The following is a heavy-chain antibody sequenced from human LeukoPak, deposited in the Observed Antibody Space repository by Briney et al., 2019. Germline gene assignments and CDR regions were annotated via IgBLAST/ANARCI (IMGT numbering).Heavy chain of an antibody. CDR2: IYYSGST. D-gene: IGHD6-13*01. J-gene: IGHJ5*02. V-gene: IGHV4-31*03. CDR3: ARESDSSSWYSWFDP. Sequence: SETLSLTCTVSGGSISSGGYYWSWIRQHPGKGLEWIGYIYYSGSTYYNPSLKSRVTISVDTSKNQFSLKLSSVTAADTAVYYCARESDSSSWYSWFDPWGQGTLVTVSS. CDR1: GGSISSGGYY.